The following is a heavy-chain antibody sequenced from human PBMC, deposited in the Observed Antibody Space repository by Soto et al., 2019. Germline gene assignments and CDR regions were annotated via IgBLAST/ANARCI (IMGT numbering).Heavy chain of an antibody. CDR3: ARATVYGDSTDYYYGMDV. J-gene: IGHJ6*02. V-gene: IGHV1-69*01. D-gene: IGHD4-17*01. CDR1: GGTFSSYA. Sequence: QVQLVQSGAEVKKPGSSVKVSCKASGGTFSSYAISWVRQAPGQGLEWMGGIIPIFGTANYAQKFQGRVTITADESTSTAYMELSSLRSEDTAVYYCARATVYGDSTDYYYGMDVWGQGTTVTVSS. CDR2: IIPIFGTA.